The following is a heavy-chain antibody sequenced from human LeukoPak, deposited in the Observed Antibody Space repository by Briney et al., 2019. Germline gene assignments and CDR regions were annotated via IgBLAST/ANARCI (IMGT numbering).Heavy chain of an antibody. CDR3: ARESEYYDFWSGYLDY. CDR1: GYTFTSYG. V-gene: IGHV1-18*01. Sequence: AAGKVSRKASGYTFTSYGISWVRQAPGQGLEWVGWISAYNCNTNYARKLQGGATMPTDTSTSTDSIELRSLRSEDTAVYYCARESEYYDFWSGYLDYWGQGTLVTVSS. D-gene: IGHD3-3*01. CDR2: ISAYNCNT. J-gene: IGHJ4*02.